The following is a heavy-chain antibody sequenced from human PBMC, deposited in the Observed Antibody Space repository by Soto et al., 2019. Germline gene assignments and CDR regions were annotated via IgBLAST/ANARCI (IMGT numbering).Heavy chain of an antibody. Sequence: SETLSHTCTVSGGSISSYYWSWIRQPPGKGLEWIGYIYYSGSTNYNPSLKSRVTISVDTSKNQFSLKLSSVTAADTAVYYCAREAYYYGMDVWGQGTTVTVSS. CDR2: IYYSGST. J-gene: IGHJ6*02. CDR3: AREAYYYGMDV. V-gene: IGHV4-59*12. CDR1: GGSISSYY.